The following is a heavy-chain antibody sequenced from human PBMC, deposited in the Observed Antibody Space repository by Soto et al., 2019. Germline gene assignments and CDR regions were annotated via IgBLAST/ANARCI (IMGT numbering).Heavy chain of an antibody. V-gene: IGHV1-2*02. CDR3: SLTGRGCS. Sequence: ASVKVSCKASGYTFTGRFMHWVRQAPGQGLEWLGWVNPKSGDTPYAPKFKDRVSLTRDTSTDTAFLDLRDLKEDDTAIYCCSLTGRGCSWGQGTRVTVP. CDR1: GYTFTGRF. J-gene: IGHJ5*02. D-gene: IGHD1-20*01. CDR2: VNPKSGDT.